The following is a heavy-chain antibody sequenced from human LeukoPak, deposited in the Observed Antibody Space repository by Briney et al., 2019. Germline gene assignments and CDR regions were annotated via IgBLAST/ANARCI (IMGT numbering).Heavy chain of an antibody. V-gene: IGHV4-31*03. CDR1: GGSIRSGSYY. Sequence: PSETLSLTCTVSGGSIRSGSYYWSWIRQHPGKGLEWIGYIYYSGSTYYNPSLKSRVIISVDTSKNQFSLKLSSVTAADTAVYYCARYVVVTAYFDYWGQGTLVTVSS. J-gene: IGHJ4*02. CDR3: ARYVVVTAYFDY. D-gene: IGHD2-21*02. CDR2: IYYSGST.